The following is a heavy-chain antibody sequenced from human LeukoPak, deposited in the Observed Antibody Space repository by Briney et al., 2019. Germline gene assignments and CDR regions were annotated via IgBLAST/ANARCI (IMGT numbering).Heavy chain of an antibody. D-gene: IGHD2-15*01. CDR1: GFTFSSYS. CDR3: ARDQGTPGPSYFDS. V-gene: IGHV3-21*01. CDR2: ISSSSSSI. J-gene: IGHJ4*02. Sequence: PGGSLRLSCAASGFTFSSYSMSWVRQAPGKGLEWVSCISSSSSSIYYGDSVKGRFTISRDNAKNSLYPQMNSLRAEDTAVYYCARDQGTPGPSYFDSWGQGTLVTVSS.